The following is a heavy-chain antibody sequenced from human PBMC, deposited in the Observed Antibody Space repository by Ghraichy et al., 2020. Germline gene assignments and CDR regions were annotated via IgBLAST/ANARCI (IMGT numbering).Heavy chain of an antibody. CDR2: IRYDGSNK. J-gene: IGHJ4*02. D-gene: IGHD3-10*01. CDR1: GFTFSSYG. V-gene: IGHV3-30*02. Sequence: LSLTCAASGFTFSSYGMHWVRQAPGKGLEWVAFIRYDGSNKYYADSVKGRFTISRDNSKNTLYLQMNSLGAEDTAVFSCAKEDYGSGTYSASDYWGQGTLVTVSS. CDR3: AKEDYGSGTYSASDY.